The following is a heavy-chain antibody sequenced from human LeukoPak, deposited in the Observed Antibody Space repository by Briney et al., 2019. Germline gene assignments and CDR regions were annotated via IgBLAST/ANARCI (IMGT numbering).Heavy chain of an antibody. J-gene: IGHJ5*02. CDR2: ISYDGSNK. CDR3: ANSSGSYVFDP. D-gene: IGHD6-13*01. V-gene: IGHV3-30*18. Sequence: GGSLRLSCAASGFTFSSYAMHWVRQAPGKGLEWVAVISYDGSNKYYADSVKGRFTISRDNSKNTLYLQMNSLRAEDTAVYYCANSSGSYVFDPWGQGTLVTVSS. CDR1: GFTFSSYA.